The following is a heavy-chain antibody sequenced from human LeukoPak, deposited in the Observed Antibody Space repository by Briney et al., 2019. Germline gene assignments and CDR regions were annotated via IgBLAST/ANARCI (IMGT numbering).Heavy chain of an antibody. CDR1: GFTVSSNY. D-gene: IGHD5-24*01. Sequence: PGGSLRLSCAASGFTVSSNYMSWVRQAPGKGLEWVSVIYSGGSTYYADSVKGRFTISRDNSKNTLYLQMNSLRAEDTAVYYCARVLSDGYNSLLFDYWGQGTLVTVSS. CDR3: ARVLSDGYNSLLFDY. V-gene: IGHV3-53*01. CDR2: IYSGGST. J-gene: IGHJ4*02.